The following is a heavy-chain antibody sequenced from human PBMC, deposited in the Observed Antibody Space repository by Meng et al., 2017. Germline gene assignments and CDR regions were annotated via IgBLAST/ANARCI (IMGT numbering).Heavy chain of an antibody. CDR1: GFSLSTSG. J-gene: IGHJ4*02. CDR3: ARENFGYYYKYYFDY. CDR2: ISSSGSTI. D-gene: IGHD3-22*01. Sequence: LTLTCTFSGFSLSTSGMCVSWVRQAPGKGLEWVSYISSSGSTIYYADSVKGRFTISRDNAKNSLYLQMNSLRAEDTAVYYCARENFGYYYKYYFDYWGQGTLVTVSS. V-gene: IGHV3-48*03.